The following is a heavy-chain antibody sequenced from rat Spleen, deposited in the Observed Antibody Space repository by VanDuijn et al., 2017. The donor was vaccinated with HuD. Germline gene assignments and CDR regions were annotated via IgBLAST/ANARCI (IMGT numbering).Heavy chain of an antibody. J-gene: IGHJ4*01. CDR1: GFTFSNYG. CDR2: ISPTGGST. V-gene: IGHV5-19*01. CDR3: ARHYGGYSEAYVMDA. Sequence: EVQLVESGGGLVQPGRSLKLSCAASGFTFSNYGMHWIRQAPTKGLEWVASISPTGGSTNYRDSVKGRFTISRDNAKSTLYLQMDSLRSEDTATYYCARHYGGYSEAYVMDAWGQGASVTVSS. D-gene: IGHD1-11*01.